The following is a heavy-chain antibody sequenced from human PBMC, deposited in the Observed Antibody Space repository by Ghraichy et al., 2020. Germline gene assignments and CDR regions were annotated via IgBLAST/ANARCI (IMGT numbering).Heavy chain of an antibody. V-gene: IGHV4-34*01. J-gene: IGHJ5*02. Sequence: SETLSLTCAVYGGSFSGYYWSWIRQPPGKGLEWIGEINHSGSTNYNPSLKSRVTISVDTSKNQFSLKLSSVTAADTAVYYCARERLELGGNWFDPWGQGTPVTVSS. CDR2: INHSGST. CDR1: GGSFSGYY. D-gene: IGHD1-7*01. CDR3: ARERLELGGNWFDP.